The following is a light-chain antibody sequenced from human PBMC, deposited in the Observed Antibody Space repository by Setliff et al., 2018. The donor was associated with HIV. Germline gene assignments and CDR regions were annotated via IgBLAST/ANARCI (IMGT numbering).Light chain of an antibody. Sequence: QSVLTQPASVSGSPGQSITISCTGTSSDVGGYSHVSWYKQHPGKAPKLIIYEVSNRPSGVSNRFSGSKSGNTSSLTISGLQAEDEADYYCSSYAVTNTLPFGTGTKVTVL. CDR3: SSYAVTNTLP. CDR1: SSDVGGYSH. J-gene: IGLJ1*01. V-gene: IGLV2-14*01. CDR2: EVS.